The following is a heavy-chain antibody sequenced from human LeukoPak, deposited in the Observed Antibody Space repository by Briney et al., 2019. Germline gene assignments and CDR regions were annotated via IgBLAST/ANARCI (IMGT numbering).Heavy chain of an antibody. V-gene: IGHV3-23*01. J-gene: IGHJ4*02. CDR1: GFTFSTYV. Sequence: GGSLRLSCAASGFTFSTYVMNWFRQAPGKGLEWVSTISVGAEYIFYADSVKGRFTISRDDSNNALYLQMHSLRAEDTALYYCASGPPFLKYFEYCGQGTLVTVSS. CDR3: ASGPPFLKYFEY. D-gene: IGHD3-3*01. CDR2: ISVGAEYI.